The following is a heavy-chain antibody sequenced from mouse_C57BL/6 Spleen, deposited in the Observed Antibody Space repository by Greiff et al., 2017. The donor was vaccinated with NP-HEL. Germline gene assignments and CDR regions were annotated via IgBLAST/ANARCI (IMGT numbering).Heavy chain of an antibody. V-gene: IGHV1-42*01. CDR1: GYSFTGYY. CDR3: ARLRITTAHYYAMDY. CDR2: INPSTGGT. Sequence: VQLKESGPELVKPGASVKISCKASGYSFTGYYMNWVKQSPEKSLEWIGEINPSTGGTTYNQKFKAKATLTVDKSSSTAYMPLKSLTSEDSAVYYCARLRITTAHYYAMDYWGQGTSVTVSS. D-gene: IGHD1-1*01. J-gene: IGHJ4*01.